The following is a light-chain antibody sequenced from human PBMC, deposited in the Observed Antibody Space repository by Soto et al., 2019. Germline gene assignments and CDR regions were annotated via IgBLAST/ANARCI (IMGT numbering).Light chain of an antibody. CDR1: SSDVGGYNF. J-gene: IGLJ1*01. Sequence: QSALTQPRSVSGSPGQSVTISCTGTSSDVGGYNFVSWHQQHPGTAPKLMIYDVSKRPSGVPDRFSGSKSGNTASLTISGLQAEDEADYYCCSYAGSYTWVFGTGTKLTVL. CDR3: CSYAGSYTWV. V-gene: IGLV2-11*01. CDR2: DVS.